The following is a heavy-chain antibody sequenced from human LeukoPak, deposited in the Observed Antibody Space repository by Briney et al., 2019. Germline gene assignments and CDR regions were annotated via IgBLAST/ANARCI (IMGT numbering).Heavy chain of an antibody. Sequence: ASVKVSCKASGYTFTGYYMHWVRQAPGQGLEWMGWINPNSGGTNYAQKFQGRVTMTRDTSISTAYMELSRLRSDDTAVCYCARETGCSGGSCYDYFDYWGQGTLVTVSS. D-gene: IGHD2-15*01. J-gene: IGHJ4*02. CDR3: ARETGCSGGSCYDYFDY. CDR2: INPNSGGT. CDR1: GYTFTGYY. V-gene: IGHV1-2*02.